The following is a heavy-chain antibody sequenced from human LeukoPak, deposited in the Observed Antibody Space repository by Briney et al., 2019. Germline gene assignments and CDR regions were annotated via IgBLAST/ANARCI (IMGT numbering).Heavy chain of an antibody. CDR3: ARGPLGDEFADAFDI. Sequence: PSETLSLICTVSGGSISSYYWSWIRQPPGKGLEWIGYIYYSGSTNYNPSLKSRVTISVDTSKNQFSLKLSSVTAADTAVYYCARGPLGDEFADAFDIWGQGTMVTVSS. V-gene: IGHV4-59*01. CDR1: GGSISSYY. J-gene: IGHJ3*02. D-gene: IGHD4-17*01. CDR2: IYYSGST.